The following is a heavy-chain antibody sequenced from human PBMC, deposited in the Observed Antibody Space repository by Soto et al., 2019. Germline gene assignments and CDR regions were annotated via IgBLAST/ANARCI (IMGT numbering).Heavy chain of an antibody. D-gene: IGHD3-10*01. CDR3: ARHSEYYGWGPV. CDR2: IYYSGST. V-gene: IGHV4-59*08. CDR1: GGSISSYY. J-gene: IGHJ6*04. Sequence: SETLSLTCTVSGGSISSYYWSWIRQPPGKGLEWIGYIYYSGSTNYNPSLKSRVTISVDTSKNQFSLKLSSVTAADTAVYYCARHSEYYGWGPVWGKGTTVTVSS.